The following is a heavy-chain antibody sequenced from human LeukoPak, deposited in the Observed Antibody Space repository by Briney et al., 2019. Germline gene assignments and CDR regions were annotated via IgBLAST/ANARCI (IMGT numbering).Heavy chain of an antibody. J-gene: IGHJ4*02. Sequence: PSETLSLTCTVSGGSISSYYWSWIRQPPGKGLEWIGYIYYSGSTNYNPSLKSRVTISVDTSKNQFSLKLSSVTAADTAVYYCARGMEMATLGYWGQGTLVTVSS. CDR2: IYYSGST. CDR3: ARGMEMATLGY. D-gene: IGHD5-24*01. CDR1: GGSISSYY. V-gene: IGHV4-59*08.